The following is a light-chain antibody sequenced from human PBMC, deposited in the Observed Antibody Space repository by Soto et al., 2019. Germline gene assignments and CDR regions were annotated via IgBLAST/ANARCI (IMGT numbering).Light chain of an antibody. V-gene: IGLV2-8*01. J-gene: IGLJ1*01. Sequence: QSALTQPPSASGSPGQSVTISCTGTSSDVGGYNYVSWYQQLPGEAPKLVIYEVSRRPSGVPYRFSGSKSGNTASLTVSGLQTEEEADYYCSSYAGSKNYVFGSAT. CDR3: SSYAGSKNYV. CDR2: EVS. CDR1: SSDVGGYNY.